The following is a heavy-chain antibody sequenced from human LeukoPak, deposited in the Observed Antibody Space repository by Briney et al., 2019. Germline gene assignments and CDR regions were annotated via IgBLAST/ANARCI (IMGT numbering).Heavy chain of an antibody. D-gene: IGHD3-3*01. CDR3: ARARPRSKYDSWCGYYTSAYYYYGMDV. CDR2: IIPIFGTA. Sequence: RWASVKVSCTASGCTFSSYAISWVRQAPGQGLEWVGGIIPIFGTANYAQKFQGTVTITGDESTSTAYMELSSLRSEDTAVYYCARARPRSKYDSWCGYYTSAYYYYGMDVWGQGTTVTVSS. V-gene: IGHV1-69*01. J-gene: IGHJ6*02. CDR1: GCTFSSYA.